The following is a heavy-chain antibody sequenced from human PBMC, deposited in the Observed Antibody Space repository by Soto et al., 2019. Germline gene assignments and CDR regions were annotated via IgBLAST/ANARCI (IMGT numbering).Heavy chain of an antibody. Sequence: PGGSLRLSCAASGFTFSSYSMNWVRQAPGKGLEWVSSISSSSSYIYYADSVKGRFTISRDNAKNSLYLQMNSLRAEDTAVYYCASRYCSGGSCYSLPYYYGMDVWGQGTTVTVSS. D-gene: IGHD2-15*01. CDR2: ISSSSSYI. CDR3: ASRYCSGGSCYSLPYYYGMDV. J-gene: IGHJ6*02. CDR1: GFTFSSYS. V-gene: IGHV3-21*01.